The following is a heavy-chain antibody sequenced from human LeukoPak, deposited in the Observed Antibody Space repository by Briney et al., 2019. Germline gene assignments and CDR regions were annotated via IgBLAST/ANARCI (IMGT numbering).Heavy chain of an antibody. D-gene: IGHD3-10*01. CDR3: ARQWFGELGFYGMDV. V-gene: IGHV4-4*02. Sequence: SETLSLTCTVSGGSISSGDYYWSWVRQPPGKGLEWIAEIYHSGSTNYNPSLKSRVTISVDKSKNQFSLKLSSVTAADTAVYYCARQWFGELGFYGMDVWGQGTTVTVSS. CDR2: IYHSGST. CDR1: GGSISSGDYY. J-gene: IGHJ6*02.